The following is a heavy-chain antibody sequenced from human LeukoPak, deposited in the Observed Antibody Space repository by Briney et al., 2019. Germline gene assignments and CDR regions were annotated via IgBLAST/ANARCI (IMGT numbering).Heavy chain of an antibody. CDR1: GFTFNSYP. CDR3: AKFPYCGGDCYSFQH. Sequence: PGRSLRLSCAASGFTFNSYPMHWVRQAPGKGLEWVAVIWYDGSKEYYADSVKGRFTISRDNSKNTLHLQLNSLRAEDTAVYYCAKFPYCGGDCYSFQHWGQGTLVTVSS. D-gene: IGHD2-21*02. CDR2: IWYDGSKE. V-gene: IGHV3-33*06. J-gene: IGHJ1*01.